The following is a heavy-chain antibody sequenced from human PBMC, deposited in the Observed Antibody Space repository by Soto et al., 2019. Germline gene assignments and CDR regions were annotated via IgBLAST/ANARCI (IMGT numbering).Heavy chain of an antibody. V-gene: IGHV3-23*01. Sequence: GGSLRLSCAASGFTFSSYAMSWVRQAPGKGLEWVSAISGSGGSTYYADSVKGRFTISRDNSKNTLYLQMNSLRAEDTAVYYCATLQGGDFWSGYQYYFDYWGQGTLVTVSS. CDR1: GFTFSSYA. J-gene: IGHJ4*02. CDR2: ISGSGGST. CDR3: ATLQGGDFWSGYQYYFDY. D-gene: IGHD3-3*01.